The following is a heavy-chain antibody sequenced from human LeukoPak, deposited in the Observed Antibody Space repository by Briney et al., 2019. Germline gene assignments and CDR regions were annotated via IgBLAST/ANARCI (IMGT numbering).Heavy chain of an antibody. CDR2: IKSKTDGGTT. CDR1: GFTFSNAW. D-gene: IGHD3-10*01. Sequence: GGSLRLSCAASGFTFSNAWMSWVRQAPGKGLEWVGRIKSKTDGGTTDYAAPVKGRFTISRDDSKNTLYLQMNSLRVEDTAVYYCASGYTYYHGSGSYHWGQGTLVTVSS. J-gene: IGHJ4*02. CDR3: ASGYTYYHGSGSYH. V-gene: IGHV3-15*01.